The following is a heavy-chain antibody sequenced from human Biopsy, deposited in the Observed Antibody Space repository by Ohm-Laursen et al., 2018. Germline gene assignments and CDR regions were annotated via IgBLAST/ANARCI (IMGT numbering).Heavy chain of an antibody. J-gene: IGHJ5*02. CDR1: GASIEDYY. CDR2: INYRGNT. V-gene: IGHV4-59*07. CDR3: ARDYDTSGYYYVS. D-gene: IGHD3-22*01. Sequence: SDTLSLTCTVSGASIEDYYWTWIRQAPGKTLEWIASINYRGNTNYNPSLKSRVTMSAHTSTNQFSLKLTSVTAADTAVYYRARDYDTSGYYYVSWGQGTLVTVSS.